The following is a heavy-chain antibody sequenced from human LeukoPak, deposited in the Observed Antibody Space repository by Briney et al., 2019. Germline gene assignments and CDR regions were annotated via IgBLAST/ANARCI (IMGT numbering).Heavy chain of an antibody. CDR3: ARGELLGSHWFDP. J-gene: IGHJ5*02. Sequence: SETLSLTCTVSGYSISSGYYWGWIRQPPGKGLEWIGSIYHSGRTFYNPSLKSRVTISVDTSKNQFSLKLSSVTAADTAVYYCARGELLGSHWFDPWGQGTLVTVSS. CDR2: IYHSGRT. D-gene: IGHD1-26*01. V-gene: IGHV4-38-2*02. CDR1: GYSISSGYY.